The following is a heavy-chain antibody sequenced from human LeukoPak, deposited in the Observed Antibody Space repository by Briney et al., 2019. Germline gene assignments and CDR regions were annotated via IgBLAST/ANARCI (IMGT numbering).Heavy chain of an antibody. CDR1: GGSISSGGYY. CDR2: IYYSGST. CDR3: ASDRGPYSGYDSFYFDY. D-gene: IGHD5-12*01. Sequence: PSETLSLTCTVSGGSISSGGYYWSWIRQQPGKGLEWIGYIYYSGSTYYNPSLKSRVTISVDTSKNQFSLKLSSVTAADTAVYYCASDRGPYSGYDSFYFDYWGQGTLVTVSS. V-gene: IGHV4-31*03. J-gene: IGHJ4*02.